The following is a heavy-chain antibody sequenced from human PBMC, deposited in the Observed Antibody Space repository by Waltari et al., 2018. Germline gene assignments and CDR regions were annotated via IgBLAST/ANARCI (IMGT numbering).Heavy chain of an antibody. CDR3: ARDRGYSSSKDY. CDR1: GYSISSGYY. J-gene: IGHJ4*02. V-gene: IGHV4-38-2*02. D-gene: IGHD6-13*01. CDR2: IYNSGST. Sequence: QVQLQESGPGLVKPSETLSLTCAVSGYSISSGYYWGWIRQPPGKGLEWIGMIYNSGSTDSNPSLKSRVTISVDTSKNQFSLKLSSVTAADTAVYYCARDRGYSSSKDYWGQGTLVTVSS.